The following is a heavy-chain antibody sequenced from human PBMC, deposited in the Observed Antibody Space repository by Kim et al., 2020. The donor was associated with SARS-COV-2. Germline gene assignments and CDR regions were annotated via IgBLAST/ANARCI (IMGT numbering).Heavy chain of an antibody. V-gene: IGHV4-59*13. CDR2: VSSSGTT. CDR3: LRGVGY. Sequence: SETLSLTCTVSSGPINSNFWTWIRQPPGKGLEWVGHVSSSGTTNYNPSLKSRVTISVDTSKNQFSLKLTSVTAADTAVYYCLRGVGYWGQGTLVTVSS. CDR1: SGPINSNF. J-gene: IGHJ4*02.